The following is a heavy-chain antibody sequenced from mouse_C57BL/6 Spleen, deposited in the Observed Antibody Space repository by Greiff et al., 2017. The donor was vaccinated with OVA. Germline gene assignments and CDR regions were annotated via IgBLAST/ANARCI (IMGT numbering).Heavy chain of an antibody. CDR2: IWSGGST. J-gene: IGHJ3*01. V-gene: IGHV2-2*01. CDR3: ASDLAWFAY. CDR1: GFSLPSYG. Sequence: VQLQQSGPGLVQPSQSLSITCTVSGFSLPSYGVHWVRQSPGKGLAWLGVIWSGGSTDYTAAFISRLSISKDNSTSQVFFKMNSLQADDTAIYYCASDLAWFAYWGQGTLVTVSA.